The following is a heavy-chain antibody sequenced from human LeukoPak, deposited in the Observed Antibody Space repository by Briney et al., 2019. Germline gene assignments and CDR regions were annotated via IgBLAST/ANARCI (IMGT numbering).Heavy chain of an antibody. J-gene: IGHJ4*02. CDR2: TSSDLNVK. Sequence: SGGSLRLSCAASVFTFRNYFIHWVRQAPGKGLEWVAVTSSDLNVKLYADSVKGRFTISRDNSRGTLYLQMNSLRPEDTAIYYCAREGYYGSGSPPSLYFDYWGQGTLVTVSS. CDR1: VFTFRNYF. CDR3: AREGYYGSGSPPSLYFDY. V-gene: IGHV3-30-3*01. D-gene: IGHD3-10*01.